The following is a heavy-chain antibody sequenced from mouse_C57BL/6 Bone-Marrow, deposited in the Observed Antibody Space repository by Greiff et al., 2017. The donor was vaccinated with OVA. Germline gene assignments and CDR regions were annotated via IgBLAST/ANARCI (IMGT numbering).Heavy chain of an antibody. J-gene: IGHJ1*03. V-gene: IGHV5-2*01. CDR3: ARHGNYGYFDV. CDR2: INRDGGST. D-gene: IGHD2-1*01. CDR1: EYEFPSPD. Sequence: EVQGVESGGGLVQPGESLKLSCESNEYEFPSPDMSWVRQTPEKRLELVAAINRDGGSTYYPDTMERRFIISRDNTKTSLYLQMSSLRSEDTAVYYCARHGNYGYFDVWGTGTTVTVSS.